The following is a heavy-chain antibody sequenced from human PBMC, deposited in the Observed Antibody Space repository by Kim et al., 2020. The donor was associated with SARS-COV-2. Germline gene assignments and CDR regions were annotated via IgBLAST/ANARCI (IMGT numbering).Heavy chain of an antibody. D-gene: IGHD6-13*01. CDR1: GVSITSHNW. CDR2: VFYTGSA. Sequence: SETLSLTCAVSGVSITSHNWSWVRQTPGKVLEWIGEVFYTGSANYNPSLKRRITMSVDTSKKQVSLRLTSVTAADTGLYYCARNEAGAYYFDYWGQGAL. J-gene: IGHJ4*02. V-gene: IGHV4-4*02. CDR3: ARNEAGAYYFDY.